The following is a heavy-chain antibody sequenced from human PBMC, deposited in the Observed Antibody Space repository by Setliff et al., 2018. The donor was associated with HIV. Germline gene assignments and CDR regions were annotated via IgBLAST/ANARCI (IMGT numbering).Heavy chain of an antibody. CDR3: ARVRNPTVHTMYFDS. V-gene: IGHV3-48*01. CDR1: GFTFDSHG. Sequence: GGSLRLSCAGSGFTFDSHGMIWVRQAPGRGLEWLSYISPAGITMYYADSVRGRFTISRDNAQSSLYLQINSLRAEDTAFYYCARVRNPTVHTMYFDSWGQGTLVTVSS. J-gene: IGHJ4*02. CDR2: ISPAGITM. D-gene: IGHD4-4*01.